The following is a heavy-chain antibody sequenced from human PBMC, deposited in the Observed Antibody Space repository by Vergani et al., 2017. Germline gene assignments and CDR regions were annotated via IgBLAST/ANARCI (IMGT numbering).Heavy chain of an antibody. J-gene: IGHJ6*03. Sequence: QLQLQESGPGLVKPSETLSLTCTVSGGSISSSSYYWGWIRQPPGKGLEWIGSIYYSGSTYYNPSLKSRVTISVDTSKNQFSLKLSSVTAADTAVYYCARGTGQLLQNLYYYYYYYMDVWGKGTTVTVSS. V-gene: IGHV4-39*07. CDR3: ARGTGQLLQNLYYYYYYYMDV. CDR1: GGSISSSSYY. D-gene: IGHD2-2*01. CDR2: IYYSGST.